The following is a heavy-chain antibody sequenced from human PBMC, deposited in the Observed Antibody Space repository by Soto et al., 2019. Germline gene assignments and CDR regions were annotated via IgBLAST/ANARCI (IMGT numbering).Heavy chain of an antibody. D-gene: IGHD3-3*01. V-gene: IGHV3-74*01. CDR3: AKDLQFGVVNQYFQH. CDR1: GFRFSSQW. Sequence: PGGSLRLSCTASGFRFSSQWMHWVRQVPGRGLEWVSRIDSDGRSSSYMDSVKGRFTISRDNTKNTLHLQMNSLRGEDTAVYYCAKDLQFGVVNQYFQHWGQGTLVTVSS. J-gene: IGHJ1*01. CDR2: IDSDGRSS.